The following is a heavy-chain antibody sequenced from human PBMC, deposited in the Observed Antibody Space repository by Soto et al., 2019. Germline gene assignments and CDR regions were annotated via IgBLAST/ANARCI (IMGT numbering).Heavy chain of an antibody. J-gene: IGHJ6*02. CDR2: INPSGGST. CDR3: ARAYGSGSYGYGMDV. Sequence: ASVKVSCKASGYTFTSYYMHWVRQAPGQGLAWMGIINPSGGSTSYAQKFQGRVTMTRDTSTSTVYMELSSLRSEDTAVYYCARAYGSGSYGYGMDVWGQGTTVTVSS. CDR1: GYTFTSYY. D-gene: IGHD3-10*01. V-gene: IGHV1-46*01.